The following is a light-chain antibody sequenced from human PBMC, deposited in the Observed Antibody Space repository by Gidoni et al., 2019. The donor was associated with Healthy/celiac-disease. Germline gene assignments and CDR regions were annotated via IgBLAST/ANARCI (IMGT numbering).Light chain of an antibody. J-gene: IGKJ1*01. CDR2: GAS. CDR1: QSVSSSY. Sequence: EIVLTPSPGTLSLSPGERATLSCRASQSVSSSYLAGYQQKPGQAPRLLIYGASSRATGIPDRLSGSGSGTDFTLTISILEPEDFAVYYCQQYGSSPWTFGQGTKVEIK. CDR3: QQYGSSPWT. V-gene: IGKV3-20*01.